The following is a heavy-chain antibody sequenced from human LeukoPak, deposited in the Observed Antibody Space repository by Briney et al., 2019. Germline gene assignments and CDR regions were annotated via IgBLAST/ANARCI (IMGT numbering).Heavy chain of an antibody. CDR2: VSTGSNYI. J-gene: IGHJ4*02. CDR1: GFTFSSYS. V-gene: IGHV3-21*04. D-gene: IGHD3-9*01. Sequence: GGSLRLSCTASGFTFSSYSLNWVRQAPGKGLEWVSSVSTGSNYIYYADSVKGRFTISRDNDKNSLYLQMNSLRAEDTAVYYCAREILTGSISDWGQGTLVTVSS. CDR3: AREILTGSISD.